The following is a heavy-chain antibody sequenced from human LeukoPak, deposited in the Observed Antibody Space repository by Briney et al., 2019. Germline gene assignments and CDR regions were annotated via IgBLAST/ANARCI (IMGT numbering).Heavy chain of an antibody. V-gene: IGHV3-23*01. D-gene: IGHD3-16*01. CDR1: GFTFSNYA. J-gene: IGHJ4*02. CDR2: INNNGGNT. Sequence: GGSLRLSCAASGFTFSNYAMSWVRQAPGKGLEWVSSINNNGGNTYYADSVKGRFTISRDNSKNTLYLQMNSLRAEDTAIYYCARDGGRYSFDYWGQGTLVTVSS. CDR3: ARDGGRYSFDY.